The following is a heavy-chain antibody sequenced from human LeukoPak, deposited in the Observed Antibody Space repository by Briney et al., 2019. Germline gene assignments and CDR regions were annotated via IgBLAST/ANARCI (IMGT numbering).Heavy chain of an antibody. CDR3: ARLAETYYYDSSGYGGAFDI. D-gene: IGHD3-22*01. CDR1: GYSFTSYW. Sequence: GESLKISCKGSGYSFTSYWVGWVRQMPGKGLEWMGIIYPGDSDTRYSPSFQGQVTISADKSISTAYLQWSSLKASDTAMYYCARLAETYYYDSSGYGGAFDIWGQGTMVTVSS. V-gene: IGHV5-51*01. CDR2: IYPGDSDT. J-gene: IGHJ3*02.